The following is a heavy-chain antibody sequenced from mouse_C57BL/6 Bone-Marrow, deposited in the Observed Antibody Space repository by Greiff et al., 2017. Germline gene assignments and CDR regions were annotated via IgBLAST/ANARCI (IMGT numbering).Heavy chain of an antibody. V-gene: IGHV5-4*01. D-gene: IGHD2-12*01. Sequence: EVNVVESGGGLVKPGGSLKLSCAASGFTFSSYAMSWVRQTPEKRLEWVATISDGGSYTYYPDNVKGRFTIYRDNAKNNLYLQMSHLKSEDTAMYYCAREDDGDWYFDVWGTGTTVTVSS. J-gene: IGHJ1*03. CDR1: GFTFSSYA. CDR2: ISDGGSYT. CDR3: AREDDGDWYFDV.